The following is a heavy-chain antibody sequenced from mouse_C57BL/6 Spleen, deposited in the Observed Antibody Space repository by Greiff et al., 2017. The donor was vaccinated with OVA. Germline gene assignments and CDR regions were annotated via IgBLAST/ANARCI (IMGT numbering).Heavy chain of an antibody. CDR2: IYPGDGDT. V-gene: IGHV1-82*01. D-gene: IGHD1-1*01. J-gene: IGHJ3*01. Sequence: QVQLQQSGPELVKPGASVKISCKASGYAFSSSWMNWVKQRPGKGLEWIGRIYPGDGDTNYNGKFKGKATLTADKSSSTAYMQLSSLTSEDSAVYFCARSTITTVAHWGQGTLVTVSA. CDR3: ARSTITTVAH. CDR1: GYAFSSSW.